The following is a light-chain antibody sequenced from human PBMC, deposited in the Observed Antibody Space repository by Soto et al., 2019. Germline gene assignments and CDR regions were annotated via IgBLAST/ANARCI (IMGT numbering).Light chain of an antibody. CDR2: SAS. CDR3: QQYNNWPRT. V-gene: IGKV3-15*01. Sequence: EVVLTQSPGTLSLSPGERATLSCRASRSVSSYLAWYQQKPGQAPRLLIYSASTRATGIPARFSGSGSGTEFTLTISSLQSEDFAVYYCQQYNNWPRTFGQGTKVDIK. CDR1: RSVSSY. J-gene: IGKJ1*01.